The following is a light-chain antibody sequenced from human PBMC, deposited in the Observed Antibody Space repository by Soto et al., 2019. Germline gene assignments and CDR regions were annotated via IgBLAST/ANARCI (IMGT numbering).Light chain of an antibody. CDR2: GAS. Sequence: EIVMTQSPATLSVSPGERATLSCRASQSVSSNLAWYQQKPGQAPRLLIYGASTRATGIPARFSGGGSGTEFTRTISSLQSEDFAVYYCQQYNNWPPLTFGGGTKVEIK. CDR3: QQYNNWPPLT. V-gene: IGKV3-15*01. CDR1: QSVSSN. J-gene: IGKJ4*01.